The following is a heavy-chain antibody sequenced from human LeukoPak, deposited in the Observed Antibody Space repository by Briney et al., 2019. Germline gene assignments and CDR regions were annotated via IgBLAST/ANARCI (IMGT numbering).Heavy chain of an antibody. CDR1: GYTLTELS. Sequence: RWASVKVSCKVSGYTLTELSMHWVRQAPGKGLEWMGGFDPEDGETIYAQKFQGRVTMTEDTSTDTVYMELSSLRTEDTAVYYCAREHPGGAATGLLGDYWGQGTLVTVSS. D-gene: IGHD6-13*01. CDR3: AREHPGGAATGLLGDY. J-gene: IGHJ4*02. CDR2: FDPEDGET. V-gene: IGHV1-24*01.